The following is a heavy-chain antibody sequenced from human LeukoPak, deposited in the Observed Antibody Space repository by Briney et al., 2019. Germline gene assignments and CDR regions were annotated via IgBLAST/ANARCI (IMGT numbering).Heavy chain of an antibody. V-gene: IGHV3-9*01. D-gene: IGHD6-19*01. J-gene: IGHJ4*02. CDR2: ISWNSGSI. CDR1: GFTFDDYA. Sequence: PGRSLRLSCAASGFTFDDYAMHWVRQAPGQRLEWVSGISWNSGSIGYADSVKGRFTISRDNAKNSLYLQMNSLRAEDTALYYCAKAHLLIAVAGTGFDYWGQGTLVTVSS. CDR3: AKAHLLIAVAGTGFDY.